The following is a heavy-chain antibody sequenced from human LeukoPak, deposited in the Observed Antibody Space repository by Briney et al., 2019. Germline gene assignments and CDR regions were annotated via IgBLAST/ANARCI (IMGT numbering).Heavy chain of an antibody. CDR1: GYSISSGYY. J-gene: IGHJ4*02. CDR3: ARDRGTWNDDGFDY. CDR2: IYHSGST. D-gene: IGHD1-1*01. Sequence: SETLSLTCTVSGYSISSGYYWGWIRQPPGKGLEWIGSIYHSGSTYYNPSLKSRVTMSVDTSKNQFSLKLSSVTAADTAVYYCARDRGTWNDDGFDYWGQGTLVTVSS. V-gene: IGHV4-38-2*02.